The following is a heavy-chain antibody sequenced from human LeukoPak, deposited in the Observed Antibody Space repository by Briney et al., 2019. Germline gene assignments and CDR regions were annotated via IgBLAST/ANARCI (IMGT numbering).Heavy chain of an antibody. Sequence: GGSLRLSCAASGFTVSSTYMSWVRQAPGKGLEWVSTIYTGGNTYYAASVKGRFTISRDFSKNTVFLRMNSLRAEDTAMYYCARGDDSGYYDYFDYWGQGALVTVSS. CDR1: GFTVSSTY. CDR3: ARGDDSGYYDYFDY. D-gene: IGHD3-22*01. V-gene: IGHV3-53*01. J-gene: IGHJ4*02. CDR2: IYTGGNT.